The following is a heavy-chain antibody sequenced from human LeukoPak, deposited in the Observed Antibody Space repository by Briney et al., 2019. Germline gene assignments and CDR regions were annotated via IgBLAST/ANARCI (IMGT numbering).Heavy chain of an antibody. CDR1: GGFISSGDYY. D-gene: IGHD2-2*01. V-gene: IGHV4-30-4*01. J-gene: IGHJ6*02. CDR3: ARDVNYCSSTSCSLGMDV. Sequence: SQTLSLTCTVSGGFISSGDYYWSWIREPPGKGLEWIGHIYYSGSTYYNPSLKSRVTISVDTSKHQFSLKLSSLTAADTAVYYCARDVNYCSSTSCSLGMDVWGQGTTVTVSS. CDR2: IYYSGST.